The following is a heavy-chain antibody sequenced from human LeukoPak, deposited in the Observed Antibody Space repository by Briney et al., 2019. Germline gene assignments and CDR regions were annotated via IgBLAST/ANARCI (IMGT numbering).Heavy chain of an antibody. J-gene: IGHJ6*03. CDR1: GFTVSSNY. V-gene: IGHV3-53*01. Sequence: GGSLRLSCAASGFTVSSNYMSWVRQAPGKGLEWVSVIYSGGSTYYADSVKGRFTISRDNAKKSLYLQMNNLRAEDTAVYYCARVYSSSWYFGYLYIDVWGNGTTVTVSS. D-gene: IGHD6-13*01. CDR2: IYSGGST. CDR3: ARVYSSSWYFGYLYIDV.